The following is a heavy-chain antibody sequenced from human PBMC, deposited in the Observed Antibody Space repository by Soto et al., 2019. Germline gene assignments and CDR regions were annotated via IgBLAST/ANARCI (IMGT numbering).Heavy chain of an antibody. D-gene: IGHD3-22*01. CDR1: GGTFSSYT. CDR2: IIPILGIA. CDR3: ARRFSYYDSSGYYYGMDV. J-gene: IGHJ6*02. Sequence: QVQLVQSGAEVKKPGSSVKVSCKASGGTFSSYTISWVRQAPGQGLEWMGRIIPILGIANYAQKFQGRVTITADKSTSTXSRELSSLRSEDTAVYYCARRFSYYDSSGYYYGMDVWGQGTTVTVSS. V-gene: IGHV1-69*02.